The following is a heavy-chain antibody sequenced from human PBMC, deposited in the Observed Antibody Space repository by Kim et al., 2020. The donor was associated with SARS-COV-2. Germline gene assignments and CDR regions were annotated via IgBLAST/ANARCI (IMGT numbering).Heavy chain of an antibody. J-gene: IGHJ4*02. CDR2: IYYSGSA. V-gene: IGHV4-59*01. CDR3: TRGYDY. Sequence: SETLSLTCTVSGGSLNNYYWSWIRQTPGKGLEWLGYIYYSGSANYNPSLKSRVSMSVDTSKNEIYLKMASVTAADTAVYYCTRGYDYWGQGTLVTVSS. CDR1: GGSLNNYY. D-gene: IGHD6-13*01.